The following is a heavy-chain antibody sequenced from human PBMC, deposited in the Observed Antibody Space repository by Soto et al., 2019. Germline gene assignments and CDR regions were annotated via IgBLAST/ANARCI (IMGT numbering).Heavy chain of an antibody. CDR2: ISAYNGNT. V-gene: IGHV1-18*01. CDR1: GYTFTSYG. J-gene: IGHJ2*01. D-gene: IGHD2-15*01. CDR3: ARVVGVYFSGGSCRQRGYFDP. Sequence: QVQLVQSGAEVKKPGASVKVSCKASGYTFTSYGISWVRQAPGQGLEWMGWISAYNGNTNYAQKLQGRVTMTTDTSKGTAYMELRSLRSDDTAVYYCARVVGVYFSGGSCRQRGYFDPWGRGTLVTVSS.